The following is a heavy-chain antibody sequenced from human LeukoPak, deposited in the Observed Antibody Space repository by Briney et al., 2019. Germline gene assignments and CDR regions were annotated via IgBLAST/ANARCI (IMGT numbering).Heavy chain of an antibody. CDR1: VYTFTRYA. CDR2: ISVSGGST. J-gene: IGHJ4*02. CDR3: AKDARYSSGWYKGRTDYFDY. Sequence: GGSLRLSSAAPVYTFTRYAMRWVRQGPRKGLEWVSVISVSGGSTYYADSVKGRFTISRDNSKNTQYLHKKSLRAQNTPVYYFAKDARYSSGWYKGRTDYFDYWGQGTLVTVSS. D-gene: IGHD6-19*01. V-gene: IGHV3-23*01.